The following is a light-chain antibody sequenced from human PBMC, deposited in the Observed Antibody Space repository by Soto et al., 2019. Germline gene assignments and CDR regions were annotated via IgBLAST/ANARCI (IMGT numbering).Light chain of an antibody. CDR2: DPS. CDR3: QQRSAWPIT. CDR1: QSVGTD. V-gene: IGKV3-11*01. Sequence: IVLTQSPATLSLSPGERATLSCRTSQSVGTDLAWYQVKPGQAPRLLIFDPSNSATGVPPRFSGSRSGTGFTRTINSLDTEDFELYYCQQRSAWPITFGGGTSVRIK. J-gene: IGKJ4*01.